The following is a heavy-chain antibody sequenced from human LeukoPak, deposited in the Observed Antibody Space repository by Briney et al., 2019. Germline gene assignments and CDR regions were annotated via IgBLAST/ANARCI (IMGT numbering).Heavy chain of an antibody. Sequence: PGGSLRLSCAASGFTFNSHTMNWVRQAPGKGLEWVSSISSSSTYIYYADSMKGRFTVSRDNAKNSLYLQMNSLRAEDTAVYYCARDGAIGGYDFDCWGQGTLVIVSS. J-gene: IGHJ4*02. CDR1: GFTFNSHT. V-gene: IGHV3-21*01. CDR2: ISSSSTYI. CDR3: ARDGAIGGYDFDC. D-gene: IGHD1-26*01.